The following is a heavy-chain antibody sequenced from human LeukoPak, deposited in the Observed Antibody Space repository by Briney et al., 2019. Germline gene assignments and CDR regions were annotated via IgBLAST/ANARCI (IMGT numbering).Heavy chain of an antibody. CDR3: ARGPLYYDFWSGKLPGGAFDI. Sequence: SETLSLTCTVSGGSISSYYWSWIRQPPGKGLEWIGCIYYSGSTNYNPSLKSRVTISVDTSKNQFSLKLSSVTAADTAVYYCARGPLYYDFWSGKLPGGAFDIWGQGTMVTVSS. CDR1: GGSISSYY. V-gene: IGHV4-59*01. D-gene: IGHD3-3*01. CDR2: IYYSGST. J-gene: IGHJ3*02.